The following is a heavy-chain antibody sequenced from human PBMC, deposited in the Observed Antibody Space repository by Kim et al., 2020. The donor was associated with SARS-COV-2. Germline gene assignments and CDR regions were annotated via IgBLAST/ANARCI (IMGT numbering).Heavy chain of an antibody. Sequence: GGSLRLSCTASGFIFGDYIMSWLRQAPGKGLEWVGFIRNKAYRGTTEYAASVKGRFTISRDDSKSIAYLQMNSLQAEDTAVYYCAKNFYKMDVWGQGTTV. J-gene: IGHJ6*02. CDR3: AKNFYKMDV. CDR1: GFIFGDYI. D-gene: IGHD1-1*01. V-gene: IGHV3-49*03. CDR2: IRNKAYRGTT.